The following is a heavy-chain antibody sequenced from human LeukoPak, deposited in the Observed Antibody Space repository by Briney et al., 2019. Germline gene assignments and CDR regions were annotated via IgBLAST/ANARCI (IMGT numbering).Heavy chain of an antibody. D-gene: IGHD1-26*01. Sequence: GGSLRLSCAASGFTFSSYWMSWVRQAPGKGLEWVANIKQDGSEKYYVDSVKGRFTISRDNAKNSLYLQMNSLRAEDTAVYYCARESYGGSYPDAFDIWGQGTMVTVSS. V-gene: IGHV3-7*01. CDR1: GFTFSSYW. CDR3: ARESYGGSYPDAFDI. CDR2: IKQDGSEK. J-gene: IGHJ3*02.